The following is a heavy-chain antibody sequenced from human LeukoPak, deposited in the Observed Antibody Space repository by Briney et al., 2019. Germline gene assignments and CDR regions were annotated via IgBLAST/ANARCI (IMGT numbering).Heavy chain of an antibody. D-gene: IGHD3-22*01. V-gene: IGHV3-11*04. CDR3: ADTYYYDGSGDY. Sequence: GGSLRLSCAASGFTFSDYYMSWIRQPPGKGLEWVSEISSTGSNKYNAYSVRGGFTTSSENAKNSLYLLMNILRTEDTAVYYCADTYYYDGSGDYWGQGTLVTVSS. CDR2: ISSTGSNK. CDR1: GFTFSDYY. J-gene: IGHJ4*02.